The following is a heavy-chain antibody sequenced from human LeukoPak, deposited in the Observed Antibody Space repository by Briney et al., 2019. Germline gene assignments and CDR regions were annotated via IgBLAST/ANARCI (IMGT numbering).Heavy chain of an antibody. V-gene: IGHV4-34*01. CDR3: AREGYGYDFWSGYYRRFDY. J-gene: IGHJ4*02. CDR2: ISHSGST. CDR1: CGSFSCYY. D-gene: IGHD3-3*01. Sequence: SETLPLTCAVYCGSFSCYYWSWIRQPPGEGLEWTGEISHSGSTNYNPSLKSRVTISVDTSKNQFSLKLSSVTAAVTAVYYCAREGYGYDFWSGYYRRFDYWGQGTLVTVSS.